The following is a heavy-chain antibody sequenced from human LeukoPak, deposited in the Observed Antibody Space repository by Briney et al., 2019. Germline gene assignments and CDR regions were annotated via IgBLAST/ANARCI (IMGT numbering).Heavy chain of an antibody. CDR2: IYYSGTT. D-gene: IGHD2-15*01. V-gene: IGHV4-59*01. CDR1: GGSIRSYY. CDR3: ARDRASAGGFDY. Sequence: SETLSLTCTVSGGSIRSYYWSWIRQPPGKGLEWIGYIYYSGTTNYNPSLQSRVTISAATSKNQFSLKLSSVTAADTALYYCARDRASAGGFDYWGQGALVTVSS. J-gene: IGHJ4*02.